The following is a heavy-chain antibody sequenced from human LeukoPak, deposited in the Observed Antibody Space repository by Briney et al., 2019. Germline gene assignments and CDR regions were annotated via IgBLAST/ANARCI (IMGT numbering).Heavy chain of an antibody. CDR3: AREKSSTWSDY. D-gene: IGHD6-13*01. V-gene: IGHV1-18*01. CDR2: ISAYSGNT. CDR1: GYTFTSYG. Sequence: ASVKVSCKASGYTFTSYGTSWVRQVPGQGLEWMGWISAYSGNTNYAQKFQDRVTMTTDTSTSTGYMELRSLRSDDSAVYYCAREKSSTWSDYWGQGTLVTVSS. J-gene: IGHJ4*02.